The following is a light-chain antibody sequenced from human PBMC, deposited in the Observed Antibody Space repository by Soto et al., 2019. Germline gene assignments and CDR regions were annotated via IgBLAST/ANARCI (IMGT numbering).Light chain of an antibody. CDR2: GAS. J-gene: IGKJ4*01. CDR1: QSVSNNY. Sequence: VLTQSPATLSLSEGERATLSCRASQSVSNNYLAWYQQKPGQAPRLLIYGASNRATGIPDRFSCSGSGTDFTLTIRILELEDFAVYYCQGYGSTPLTIAGGTKVDIK. CDR3: QGYGSTPLT. V-gene: IGKV3-20*01.